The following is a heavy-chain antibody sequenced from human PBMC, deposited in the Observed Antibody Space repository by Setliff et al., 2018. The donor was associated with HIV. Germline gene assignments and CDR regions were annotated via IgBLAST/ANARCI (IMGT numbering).Heavy chain of an antibody. D-gene: IGHD2-15*01. CDR3: ATDPVASPFYDSAGNHEAEYFQH. Sequence: LRLSCTASGFTFSSYGMSWVRQAPGKGLEWVSGISYSGDSTYYGEFETGRFTISRDNSKNALYLQMNSLKTEDTGVYYCATDPVASPFYDSAGNHEAEYFQHWGQGSLVT. V-gene: IGHV3-23*01. CDR2: ISYSGDST. CDR1: GFTFSSYG. J-gene: IGHJ1*01.